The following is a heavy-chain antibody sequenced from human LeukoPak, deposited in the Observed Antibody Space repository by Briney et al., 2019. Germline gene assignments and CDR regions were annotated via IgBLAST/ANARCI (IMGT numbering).Heavy chain of an antibody. J-gene: IGHJ4*02. D-gene: IGHD6-19*01. V-gene: IGHV1-2*06. CDR1: GYTFTGYY. CDR3: AAEHYASGWYH. Sequence: ASVMVSCKASGYTFTGYYVHWVRQAPGQGLEWMGRINPKSGGTNYAQKFHGRVTMTRDTSISTAYMELSSLRSDDTAVYYCAAEHYASGWYHGGQGTLVAVSS. CDR2: INPKSGGT.